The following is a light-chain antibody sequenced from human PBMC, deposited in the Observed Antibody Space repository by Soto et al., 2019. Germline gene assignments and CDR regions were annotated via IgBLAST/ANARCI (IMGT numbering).Light chain of an antibody. Sequence: ENVLTLSPGTLSLSTGERATLSCRAGQRVSSSYLAWYQQKPGQAPRLLIYGASSRATGISDRFSGSGSGTNFTLTISRLVPEDVAVYYCQQRSNWPSITFGQGTRLEIK. J-gene: IGKJ5*01. CDR2: GAS. V-gene: IGKV3D-20*02. CDR3: QQRSNWPSIT. CDR1: QRVSSSY.